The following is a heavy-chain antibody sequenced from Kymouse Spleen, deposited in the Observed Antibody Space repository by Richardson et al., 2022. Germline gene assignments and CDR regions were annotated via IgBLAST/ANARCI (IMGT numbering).Heavy chain of an antibody. CDR2: IRSKANSYAT. J-gene: IGHJ5*02. Sequence: EVQLVESGGGLVQPGGSLKLSCAASGFTFSGSAMHWVRQASGKGLEWVGRIRSKANSYATAYAASVKGRFTISRDDSKNTAYLQMNSLKTEDTAVYYCTRRRSSGWFDPWGQGTLVTVSS. CDR3: TRRRSSGWFDP. CDR1: GFTFSGSA. D-gene: IGHD6-19*01. V-gene: IGHV3-73*02.